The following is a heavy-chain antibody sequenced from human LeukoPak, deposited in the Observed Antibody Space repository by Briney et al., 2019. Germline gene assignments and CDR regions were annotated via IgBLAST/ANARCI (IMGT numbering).Heavy chain of an antibody. V-gene: IGHV1-2*02. D-gene: IGHD3-10*01. Sequence: ASVKVSCKASGYTFTGYYMHWVRQAPGQGLEWMGWINPNSSDTKYAQTFQGRVTMTRDTSISTAYMELSGLRSDDTAVYYCASLGFGETNPDYWGHGTLATVSS. CDR2: INPNSSDT. CDR1: GYTFTGYY. CDR3: ASLGFGETNPDY. J-gene: IGHJ4*01.